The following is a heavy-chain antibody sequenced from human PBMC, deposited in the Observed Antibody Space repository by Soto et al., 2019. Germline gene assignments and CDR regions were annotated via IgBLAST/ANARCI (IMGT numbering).Heavy chain of an antibody. Sequence: GGSLRLSCAASGFTLNSYAMNWVRQAPGKGLEWVSGISARGEKTYYADSVKGRFTISRDNSKNTVYLQMNSLRAKDTAVFYCAKALPMYYYDSSGYSDHYYDMDVWGQGTTVTVSS. CDR2: ISARGEKT. CDR3: AKALPMYYYDSSGYSDHYYDMDV. CDR1: GFTLNSYA. D-gene: IGHD3-22*01. J-gene: IGHJ6*02. V-gene: IGHV3-23*01.